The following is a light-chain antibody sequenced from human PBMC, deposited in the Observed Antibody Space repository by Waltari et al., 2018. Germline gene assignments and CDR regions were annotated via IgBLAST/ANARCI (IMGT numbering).Light chain of an antibody. Sequence: QSVLTQPPSVSGAPGQRVTISCTGSSSNIGAGSDVPWYQQLPGTAPKLLIYGNSNRPSGVPDRFSGSKSGTSASLAITGLQAEDEADYYCQSYDSSLSGWVFGGGTKLTVL. CDR2: GNS. CDR1: SSNIGAGSD. CDR3: QSYDSSLSGWV. V-gene: IGLV1-40*01. J-gene: IGLJ3*02.